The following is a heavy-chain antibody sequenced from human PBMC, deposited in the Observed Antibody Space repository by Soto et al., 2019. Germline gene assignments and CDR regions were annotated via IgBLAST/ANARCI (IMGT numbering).Heavy chain of an antibody. CDR2: IIPISETT. Sequence: QVQXXQSGAXXKKPGSSVKXSXXXSGGXXXSYAISWVRQAPGQGLEWMGGIIPISETTNYAQKFQGRVTSTADESKSTAYMDLSSMRSEDTAVYYCARSQGSSTSLEIYYYYYYSMDVWGQGTTVTVSS. J-gene: IGHJ6*02. V-gene: IGHV1-69*01. CDR1: GGXXXSYA. CDR3: ARSQGSSTSLEIYYYYYYSMDV. D-gene: IGHD2-2*01.